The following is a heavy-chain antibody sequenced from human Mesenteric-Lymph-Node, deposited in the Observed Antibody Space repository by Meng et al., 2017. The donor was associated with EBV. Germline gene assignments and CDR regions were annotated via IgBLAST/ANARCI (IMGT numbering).Heavy chain of an antibody. J-gene: IGHJ4*02. CDR3: GRFNY. CDR2: IGGSGAFI. CDR1: GFTFRNYV. Sequence: EVQLLESGGGLVQPGGSLRLSCAASGFTFRNYVMSWLRQAPGKGLEWVSTIGGSGAFIFYADSVKGRFTISRDNSKNTLYLQMNSLRVEDTAVYYCGRFNYWGQGTLVTVYS. V-gene: IGHV3-23*01.